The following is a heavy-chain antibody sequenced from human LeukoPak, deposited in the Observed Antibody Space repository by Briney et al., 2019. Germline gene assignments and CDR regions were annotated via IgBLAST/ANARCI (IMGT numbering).Heavy chain of an antibody. CDR2: IKQDGSEK. V-gene: IGHV3-7*01. CDR3: ARGRVPGSRERVLRFLEWLLWYDY. J-gene: IGHJ4*02. CDR1: GFTFSSYW. Sequence: PGGSLRLSCAASGFTFSSYWMSWVRQAPGKGLEWVANIKQDGSEKYYVDSVKGRFTISRDNAKNSLYLQMNSLRAEDTAVYYCARGRVPGSRERVLRFLEWLLWYDYWGQGTLVTVSS. D-gene: IGHD3-3*01.